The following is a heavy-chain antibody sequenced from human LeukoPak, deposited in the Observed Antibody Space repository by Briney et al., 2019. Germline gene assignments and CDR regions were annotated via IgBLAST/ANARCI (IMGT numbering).Heavy chain of an antibody. J-gene: IGHJ6*03. CDR1: GDSISIHY. CDR3: ARGRVSSSSWSSTYYYYFYMDV. V-gene: IGHV4-59*11. D-gene: IGHD6-13*01. CDR2: TDHTGST. Sequence: SETLSLTCSVAGDSISIHYWSWIRQPPGKGLEWIGYTDHTGSTNYNPSLNSRVTISRDTSKNHFSLELSSVTAADTAVYFCARGRVSSSSWSSTYYYYFYMDVWGKGTTVTVSS.